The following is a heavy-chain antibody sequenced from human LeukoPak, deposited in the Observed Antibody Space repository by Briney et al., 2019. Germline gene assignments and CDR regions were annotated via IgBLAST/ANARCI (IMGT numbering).Heavy chain of an antibody. D-gene: IGHD4-17*01. CDR1: GGSFSGYY. J-gene: IGHJ4*02. CDR2: INHSGST. Sequence: SEPLSLTCAVYGGSFSGYYWSWIRQPPGKGLEWIGEINHSGSTNYNPSLKSRVTISVDTSKNQFSLKLSSVTAADTAVYYCARDYGVYGFDYWGQGTLVTVSS. CDR3: ARDYGVYGFDY. V-gene: IGHV4-34*01.